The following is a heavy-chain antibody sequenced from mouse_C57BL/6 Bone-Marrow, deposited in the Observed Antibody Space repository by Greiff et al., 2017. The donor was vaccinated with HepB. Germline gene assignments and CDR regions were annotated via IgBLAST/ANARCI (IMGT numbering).Heavy chain of an antibody. J-gene: IGHJ3*01. CDR2: ISDGGSYT. Sequence: EVKLVESGGGLVKPGGSLKLSCAASGFTFSSYAMSWVRQTPEKRLEWVATISDGGSYTYYPDNVKGRFTISRDNAKNNLYLQMSHLKSEDTAMYYCARGDGYYFAWFAYWGQGTLVTVSA. D-gene: IGHD2-3*01. CDR3: ARGDGYYFAWFAY. V-gene: IGHV5-4*03. CDR1: GFTFSSYA.